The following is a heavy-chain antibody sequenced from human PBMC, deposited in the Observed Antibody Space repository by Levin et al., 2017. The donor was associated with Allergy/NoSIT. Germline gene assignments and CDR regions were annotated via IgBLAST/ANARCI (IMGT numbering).Heavy chain of an antibody. CDR1: GFTFDDYA. V-gene: IGHV3-9*01. CDR3: AGLGAGLDY. D-gene: IGHD1-26*01. Sequence: SLKISCTASGFTFDDYAMHWVRQVPGRGLEWLSGITWNSDNTGYADSVKGRITISRDNAKNSLYLQMNSLTPEDSAFYYCAGLGAGLDYWGQGILVTVSS. J-gene: IGHJ4*02. CDR2: ITWNSDNT.